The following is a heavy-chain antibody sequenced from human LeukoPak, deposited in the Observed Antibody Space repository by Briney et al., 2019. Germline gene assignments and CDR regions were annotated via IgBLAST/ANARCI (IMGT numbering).Heavy chain of an antibody. CDR3: ARVGVGYCSGGSCRYFDY. J-gene: IGHJ4*02. V-gene: IGHV3-21*01. D-gene: IGHD2-15*01. CDR2: ISSSSSYI. CDR1: GFTFSSYS. Sequence: GGSLRLSCAASGFTFSSYSMNWVRQAPGKGLEWASSISSSSSYIYYADSVKGRFTISRDNAKNSLYLQMNSLRAEDTAVYYCARVGVGYCSGGSCRYFDYWGQGTLVTVSS.